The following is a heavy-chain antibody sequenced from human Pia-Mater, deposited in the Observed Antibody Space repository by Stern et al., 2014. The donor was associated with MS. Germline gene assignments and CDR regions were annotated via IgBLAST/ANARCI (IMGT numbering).Heavy chain of an antibody. D-gene: IGHD5-24*01. CDR1: GGTFSSYA. CDR3: ARDYGMTTTTGAFDI. CDR2: LIPIFGTA. V-gene: IGHV1-69*06. J-gene: IGHJ3*02. Sequence: QVQLVQSGAEVKKPGSSVKVSCKASGGTFSSYAISWVRQAPGKGLEWMGGLIPIFGTANYAQKFQGRVTITADKSPSTAYMELSSLRSEDTAVYYCARDYGMTTTTGAFDIWGQGTMVTVSS.